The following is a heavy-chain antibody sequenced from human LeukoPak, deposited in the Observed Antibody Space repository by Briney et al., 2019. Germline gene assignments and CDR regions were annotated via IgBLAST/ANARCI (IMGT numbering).Heavy chain of an antibody. CDR1: GDSVSSNSAA. CDR2: TYYRSKWYN. CDR3: ARERRIVGPTGYYYYMDV. Sequence: SQTLSLTCAISGDSVSSNSAAWNWIRQSPSRGLEWLGRTYYRSKWYNDYAVSVKSRMTINPDTSKNQFSLQLNSVTPEDTAVYSWARERRIVGPTGYYYYMDVWGKGPRSPSP. D-gene: IGHD1-26*01. V-gene: IGHV6-1*01. J-gene: IGHJ6*03.